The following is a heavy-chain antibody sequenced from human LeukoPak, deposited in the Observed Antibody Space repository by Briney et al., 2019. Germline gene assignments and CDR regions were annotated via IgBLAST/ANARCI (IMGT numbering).Heavy chain of an antibody. V-gene: IGHV3-30-3*01. CDR3: ARVGFGGYDLGAFDI. Sequence: QTGGSLRLSCAASGFTFNIYAMHWVRQAPGKGLEWVAVISYDGNNKYYADSVKGRFTISRDNSKNTGYLQMNSLRTEDTAVYYCARVGFGGYDLGAFDIWGQGTMVTVSS. J-gene: IGHJ3*02. CDR2: ISYDGNNK. CDR1: GFTFNIYA. D-gene: IGHD5-12*01.